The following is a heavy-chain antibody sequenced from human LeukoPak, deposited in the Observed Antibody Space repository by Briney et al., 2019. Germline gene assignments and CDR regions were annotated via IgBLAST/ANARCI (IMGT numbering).Heavy chain of an antibody. D-gene: IGHD6-13*01. J-gene: IGHJ4*02. Sequence: ASVKVSCKASGYTFTGYYMHWVRQAPGQGLEWMGWINPNSGGTNYAQKFQGRVTMTRDTSISTAYMELSRLRSDDTAVYYCARDRGAGTPLFDYWGQGTLVTVSS. V-gene: IGHV1-2*02. CDR1: GYTFTGYY. CDR3: ARDRGAGTPLFDY. CDR2: INPNSGGT.